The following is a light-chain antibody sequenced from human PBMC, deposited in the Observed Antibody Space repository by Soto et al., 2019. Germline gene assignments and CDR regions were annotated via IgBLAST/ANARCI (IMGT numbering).Light chain of an antibody. CDR1: SSNIGGNS. CDR3: GSWDSSLSAYV. CDR2: DDD. J-gene: IGLJ1*01. V-gene: IGLV1-51*01. Sequence: QSALRQPPSVCAAPGQRVTISCSGSSSNIGGNSVSWYQQLPGTAPKLLIYDDDKRPSGIPDRFSGSKSGTSATLGITGFQTGDEADYYCGSWDSSLSAYVFGTGTTVTV.